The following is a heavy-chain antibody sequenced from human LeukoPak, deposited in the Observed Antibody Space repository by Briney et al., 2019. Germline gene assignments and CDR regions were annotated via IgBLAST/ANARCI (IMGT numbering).Heavy chain of an antibody. J-gene: IGHJ5*02. CDR2: ISGSGGST. CDR3: AKVIVGITGTTRNRWFDP. Sequence: GGSLRLSCAASGFTFSSSEMNWVRQAPGKGLEWVSAISGSGGSTYYADSVKGRFTISRDNSKNTLYLQMNSLRAEDTAVYYCAKVIVGITGTTRNRWFDPWGQGTLVTVSS. D-gene: IGHD1-7*01. CDR1: GFTFSSSE. V-gene: IGHV3-23*01.